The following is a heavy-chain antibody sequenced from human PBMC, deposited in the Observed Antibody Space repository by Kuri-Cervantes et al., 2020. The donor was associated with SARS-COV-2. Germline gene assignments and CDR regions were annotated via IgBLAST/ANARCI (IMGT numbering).Heavy chain of an antibody. CDR3: ARELVVDFDI. V-gene: IGHV3-9*01. D-gene: IGHD5-24*01. J-gene: IGHJ3*02. Sequence: SLKISCAASGFTFDDYAMHWVRQAPGKGLEWVSGISWNSGSIGYADSVKGRFTISRDNAKNSLYLQMNSLRAEDTAVYYCARELVVDFDIWGQGTMVTVSS. CDR2: ISWNSGSI. CDR1: GFTFDDYA.